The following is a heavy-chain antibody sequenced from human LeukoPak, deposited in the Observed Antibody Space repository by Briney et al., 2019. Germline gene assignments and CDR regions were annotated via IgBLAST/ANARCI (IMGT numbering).Heavy chain of an antibody. D-gene: IGHD6-13*01. CDR3: AREIPQQLVAMDV. Sequence: GGSLRLSRAASGFTFSTYWMSWVRQAPGKGLEWLANIKEDGTGKNHVDSVEGRFTISRDNAKNSLYLQMSGLRAEDTAVYYCAREIPQQLVAMDVWGQGTTVTVSS. CDR2: IKEDGTGK. J-gene: IGHJ6*02. V-gene: IGHV3-7*04. CDR1: GFTFSTYW.